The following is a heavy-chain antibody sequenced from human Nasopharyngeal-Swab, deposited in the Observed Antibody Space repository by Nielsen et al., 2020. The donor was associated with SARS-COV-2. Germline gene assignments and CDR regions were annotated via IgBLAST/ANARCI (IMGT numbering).Heavy chain of an antibody. D-gene: IGHD1-1*01. Sequence: GGSLRLSCAASGFTFSSYEMNWVRQAPGKGLKWVSYISSSGSTIYYADSVKGRFTISRDNAKNSLYLQMNSLRAEDTAVYYCARVTTAAGYYYYYMDVWGKGTTVTVSS. CDR2: ISSSGSTI. CDR3: ARVTTAAGYYYYYMDV. J-gene: IGHJ6*03. V-gene: IGHV3-48*03. CDR1: GFTFSSYE.